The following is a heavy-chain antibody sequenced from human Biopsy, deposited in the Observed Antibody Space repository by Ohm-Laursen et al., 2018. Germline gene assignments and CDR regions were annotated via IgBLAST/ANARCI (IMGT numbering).Heavy chain of an antibody. V-gene: IGHV1-69*01. D-gene: IGHD1-26*01. Sequence: SSVKVSCKASGGTLINYAISWVRQAPGQGLEWMEGIIPMFGTANYAQMFQGRVTISADESTSTSYMELSSLTTEDTAIYYCARGPHSGSHSCFDYWGRGTLVTVSS. CDR2: IIPMFGTA. CDR1: GGTLINYA. J-gene: IGHJ4*02. CDR3: ARGPHSGSHSCFDY.